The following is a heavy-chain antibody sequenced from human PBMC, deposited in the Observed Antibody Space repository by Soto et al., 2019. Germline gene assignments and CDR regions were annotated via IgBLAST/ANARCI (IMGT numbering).Heavy chain of an antibody. CDR3: ARGRLPYDGITYGMDV. Sequence: QVQLVESGGGVVQPGMSLRLSCAASGFTFSSYAMHWVRQAPGKGLEWVAVISYDGSNKYFADSVKGRFTISRDNSNNTLFLQMNSLRAEDTAVYYCARGRLPYDGITYGMDVWDQGTTVTVSS. J-gene: IGHJ6*02. V-gene: IGHV3-30-3*01. D-gene: IGHD3-10*01. CDR1: GFTFSSYA. CDR2: ISYDGSNK.